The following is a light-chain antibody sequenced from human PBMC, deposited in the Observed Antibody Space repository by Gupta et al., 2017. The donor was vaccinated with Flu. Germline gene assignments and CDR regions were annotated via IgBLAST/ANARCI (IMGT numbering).Light chain of an antibody. J-gene: IGKJ3*01. Sequence: IVITQSPDFLAVSLGERATINCKSSQSILYSSNNKNYLAWYQRKPGQPPKLLVYCASTRESGVPDRFSGSGSGTNFTLTINSLQTEDVAVYSCQQHNTTPFTFGPGTKVDVK. CDR3: QQHNTTPFT. CDR1: QSILYSSNNKNY. V-gene: IGKV4-1*01. CDR2: CAS.